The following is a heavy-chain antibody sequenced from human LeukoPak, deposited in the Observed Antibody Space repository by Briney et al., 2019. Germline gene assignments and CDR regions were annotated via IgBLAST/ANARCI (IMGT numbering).Heavy chain of an antibody. Sequence: GGSLRLSCAASGFTFSSYSMNWVRQAPGKGLEWVSYISSSSSTIYYADSVKGRFTMSRDKSKSTLYLQMNSLRAEDTAVYYCARSVVTDLGGDWGQGTLVTVSS. CDR2: ISSSSSTI. D-gene: IGHD2-21*02. CDR3: ARSVVTDLGGD. J-gene: IGHJ4*02. V-gene: IGHV3-48*01. CDR1: GFTFSSYS.